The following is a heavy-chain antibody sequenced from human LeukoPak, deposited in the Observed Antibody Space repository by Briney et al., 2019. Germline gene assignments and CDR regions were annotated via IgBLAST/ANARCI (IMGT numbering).Heavy chain of an antibody. CDR1: EXTFSSYW. CDR3: VRGVEH. Sequence: AGGSLRLSCVASEXTFSSYWMTWVRQAPGKGLEWVANIKPDGSDEYYVDSVKGRFAISRDNAKNSLYLQMNSLRVDDTAVYYCVRGVEHWGQGTLVTVSS. V-gene: IGHV3-7*04. J-gene: IGHJ4*02. D-gene: IGHD3-10*01. CDR2: IKPDGSDE.